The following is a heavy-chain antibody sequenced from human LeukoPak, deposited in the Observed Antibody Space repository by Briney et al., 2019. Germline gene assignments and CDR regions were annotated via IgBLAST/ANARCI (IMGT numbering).Heavy chain of an antibody. J-gene: IGHJ4*02. Sequence: GESLKISCKGSRYSFSNYWIGWVRQMPGKGLEWMGIIYPGDSDTGFSPSFQGQVTISADRSISTAYLQWSSLQASDTAMYYCARRGDYGSGSYFDYWGQGTLVTVSS. CDR2: IYPGDSDT. V-gene: IGHV5-51*01. D-gene: IGHD3-10*01. CDR1: RYSFSNYW. CDR3: ARRGDYGSGSYFDY.